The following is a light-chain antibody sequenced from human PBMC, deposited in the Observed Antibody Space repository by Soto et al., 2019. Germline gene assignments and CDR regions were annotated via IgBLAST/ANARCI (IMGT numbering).Light chain of an antibody. J-gene: IGKJ2*01. V-gene: IGKV3-20*01. CDR1: QSVSSSY. CDR2: GAS. Sequence: EIVLTQSPGTLSLSPGERATLSCRASQSVSSSYLAWYQQKPGQAPRLLIYGASSMATGIPGSFSGSGSGTDFTLTISRLEPEDFAVYYCQQYGSSPPYTFGQGTKLEIK. CDR3: QQYGSSPPYT.